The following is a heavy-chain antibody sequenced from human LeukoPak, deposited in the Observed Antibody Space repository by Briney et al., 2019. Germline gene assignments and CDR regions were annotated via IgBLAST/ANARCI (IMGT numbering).Heavy chain of an antibody. CDR2: INPSGGST. CDR3: ARDRVAAVAGKYYFDY. CDR1: GYTFTSYY. V-gene: IGHV1-46*01. D-gene: IGHD6-19*01. J-gene: IGHJ4*02. Sequence: ASVKVSCKASGYTFTSYYMHWVRQAPGQGLEWMGIINPSGGSTSYAQKFQGRVTMTRDTSTSTVYMELSSLRSEATAVYYCARDRVAAVAGKYYFDYWGQGTLVTVSS.